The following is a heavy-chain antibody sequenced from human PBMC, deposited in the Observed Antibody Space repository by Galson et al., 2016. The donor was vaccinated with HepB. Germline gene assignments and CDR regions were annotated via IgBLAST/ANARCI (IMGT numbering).Heavy chain of an antibody. CDR1: GFTFSSYA. Sequence: SLRLSCAASGFTFSSYAMTWVRQAPGKGREWVSGISGSGANTYYANAVKGRFTISRDNSNNTLYLQVNSLRAEDTALYFCARYSDSWAPFDYWGQGSLVTVSS. V-gene: IGHV3-23*01. D-gene: IGHD6-13*01. CDR3: ARYSDSWAPFDY. CDR2: ISGSGANT. J-gene: IGHJ4*02.